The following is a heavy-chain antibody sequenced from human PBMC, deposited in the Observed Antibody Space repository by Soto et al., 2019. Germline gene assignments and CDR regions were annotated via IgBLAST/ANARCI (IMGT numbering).Heavy chain of an antibody. J-gene: IGHJ6*04. Sequence: ASVKVSCKASGYTFTSYYMHWVRQAPGQGLEWMGIINPSGGSTSYAQKFQGRVTMTRDTSTSTVYMELSSLRSEDTAVYYCACATHDFISSGCPYYDLGMDVWGKGTTVTVSS. CDR3: ACATHDFISSGCPYYDLGMDV. D-gene: IGHD6-13*01. CDR1: GYTFTSYY. CDR2: INPSGGST. V-gene: IGHV1-46*01.